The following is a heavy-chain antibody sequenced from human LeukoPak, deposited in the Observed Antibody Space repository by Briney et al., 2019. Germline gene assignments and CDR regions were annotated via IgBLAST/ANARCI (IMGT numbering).Heavy chain of an antibody. J-gene: IGHJ4*02. CDR1: GGSINSYY. V-gene: IGHV4-39*01. CDR2: ISYSGST. CDR3: ARHFDY. Sequence: SETLSLTCTVSGGSINSYYWSWIRQPPGKGLEWIGTISYSGSTYYNPSLKSRVTISIDTSKTQFCLKLSSVTATDTAVYYCARHFDYWGQGTLVTVSS.